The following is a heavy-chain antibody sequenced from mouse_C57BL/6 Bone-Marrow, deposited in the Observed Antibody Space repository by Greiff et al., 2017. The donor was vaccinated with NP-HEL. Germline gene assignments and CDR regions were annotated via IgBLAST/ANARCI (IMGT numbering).Heavy chain of an antibody. CDR1: GFSLTSYG. CDR2: IWGDGST. Sequence: VMLVESGPGLVAPSQSLSITCTVSGFSLTSYGVSWVRQPPGKGLEWLGVIWGDGSTNYHSALISRLSISKDNSKSQVFLKLNSLQTDDTATYYCANVYYDYDGAWFAYWGQGTLVTVSA. CDR3: ANVYYDYDGAWFAY. V-gene: IGHV2-3*01. D-gene: IGHD2-4*01. J-gene: IGHJ3*01.